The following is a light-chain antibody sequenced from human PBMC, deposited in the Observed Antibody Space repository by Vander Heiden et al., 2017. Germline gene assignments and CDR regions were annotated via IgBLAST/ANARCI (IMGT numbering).Light chain of an antibody. CDR3: QAWHSSTVV. CDR2: QDS. J-gene: IGLJ2*01. CDR1: KLGDKY. Sequence: SYELPQPPSVSVSPGQTASITCSGDKLGDKYACWYQQKPGQSPVLVIYQDSKRPSGIPERFSGSNSGNTATLTISGTQAMDEADYYCQAWHSSTVVFGGGTQLTVL. V-gene: IGLV3-1*01.